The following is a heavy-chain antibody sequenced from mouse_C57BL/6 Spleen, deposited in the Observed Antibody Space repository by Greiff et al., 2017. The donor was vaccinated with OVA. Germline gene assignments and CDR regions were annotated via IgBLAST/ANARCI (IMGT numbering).Heavy chain of an antibody. D-gene: IGHD2-3*01. CDR2: IDPEDGET. CDR1: GFNIKDYY. V-gene: IGHV14-2*01. CDR3: ASRRLLPYYFDY. J-gene: IGHJ2*01. Sequence: EVQVVESGAELVKPGASVKLSCTASGFNIKDYYMHWVKQRTEQGLEWIGRIDPEDGETKYAPNFQGKATITADTSSNTAHLQLSSLTSEDTAVYYCASRRLLPYYFDYWGQGTTLTVSS.